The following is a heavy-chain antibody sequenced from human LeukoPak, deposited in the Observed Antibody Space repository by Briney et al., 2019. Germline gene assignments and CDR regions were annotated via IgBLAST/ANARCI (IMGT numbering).Heavy chain of an antibody. V-gene: IGHV4-38-2*02. Sequence: SETLSLTCTVSGYSISSGYYWGWIRQPPGKGLEWIGSIYHSGSTYYNPSLKSRVTISVDTSKNQFSLKLSSVTAADTAVYYCARGARGYSYGYDWFDPWGQGTLVTVSS. D-gene: IGHD5-18*01. CDR3: ARGARGYSYGYDWFDP. J-gene: IGHJ5*02. CDR2: IYHSGST. CDR1: GYSISSGYY.